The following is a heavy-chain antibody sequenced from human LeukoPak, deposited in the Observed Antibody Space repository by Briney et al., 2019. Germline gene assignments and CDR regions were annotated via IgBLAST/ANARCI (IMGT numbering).Heavy chain of an antibody. CDR2: ISAYNGNT. J-gene: IGHJ4*02. V-gene: IGHV1-18*01. CDR3: ARNSHGYSSGWLQFNFDY. Sequence: ASVKVSCKASGYTFTSYGISWVRQAPGQGLEWMGWISAYNGNTNYAQKLQGRVTMTTDTSTSTAYMELRSLRPDDTAVYYCARNSHGYSSGWLQFNFDYWGQGTLVTVSS. CDR1: GYTFTSYG. D-gene: IGHD6-19*01.